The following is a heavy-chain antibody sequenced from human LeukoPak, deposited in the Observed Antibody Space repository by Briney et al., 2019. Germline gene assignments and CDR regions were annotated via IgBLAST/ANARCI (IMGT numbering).Heavy chain of an antibody. CDR1: GGSINNGGY. J-gene: IGHJ4*02. CDR2: IYYSRSS. D-gene: IGHD5-24*01. CDR3: ARNRDGYNSFDY. V-gene: IGHV4-31*03. Sequence: SETLSLTCTVSGGSINNGGYWSWIRQHPGKGLEWIGYIYYSRSSYYNPSLRSRVTISVDTSKNHFSLKLSSVTAADTAVYYCARNRDGYNSFDYWGQGTLATVSS.